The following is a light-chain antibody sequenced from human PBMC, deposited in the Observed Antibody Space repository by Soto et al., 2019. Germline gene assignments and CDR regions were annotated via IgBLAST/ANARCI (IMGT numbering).Light chain of an antibody. Sequence: EIVLTQSPATLSLSPGERATLSCRASQSISRYLAWYQQKPGQAPRLLIYDASHRATGIPARFSGSGSGTDFTLPISSLEPEDFTVYYCQQRSHWPTFGGGTKVEIK. J-gene: IGKJ4*01. CDR1: QSISRY. V-gene: IGKV3-11*01. CDR3: QQRSHWPT. CDR2: DAS.